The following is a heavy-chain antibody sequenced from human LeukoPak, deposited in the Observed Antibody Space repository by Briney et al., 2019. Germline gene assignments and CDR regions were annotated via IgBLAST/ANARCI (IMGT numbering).Heavy chain of an antibody. V-gene: IGHV2-5*01. D-gene: IGHD3-22*01. J-gene: IGHJ4*02. CDR1: GFSLSTSGVG. CDR3: AHRRGYYDSSGYYPAGIN. CDR2: IYWNDVK. Sequence: SGPTLVKPTQTLTLTCTLSGFSLSTSGVGVGWIRQPPGKALEWLALIYWNDVKRYSPSLKSRLTITKDTSKNQVVLTMTNMDPVDTATYYCAHRRGYYDSSGYYPAGINWGQGTLVTVSS.